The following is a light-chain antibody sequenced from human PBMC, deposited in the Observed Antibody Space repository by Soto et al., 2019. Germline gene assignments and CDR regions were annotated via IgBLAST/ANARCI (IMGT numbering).Light chain of an antibody. V-gene: IGKV2-28*01. CDR1: QSLLHTNAYHY. CDR2: LAS. Sequence: DIVMTQSPLSLPVTPGEPASISCRSSQSLLHTNAYHYLDWYLQKPGQSPQLLIYLASYRASGVPDRFSGSGSGTEFTLRISRVEAEDVGVYYCMQPLDLPVTFRQGTRLEIK. J-gene: IGKJ5*01. CDR3: MQPLDLPVT.